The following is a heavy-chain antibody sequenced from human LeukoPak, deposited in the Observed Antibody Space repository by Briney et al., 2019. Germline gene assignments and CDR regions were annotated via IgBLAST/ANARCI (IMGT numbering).Heavy chain of an antibody. CDR2: TNHSGST. V-gene: IGHV4-34*01. Sequence: SETLSLTCAVYGGSFSGYYWSWIRQPSGKGLEWIGETNHSGSTNYNPSLKSRVTISVDTSKNQFSLKLSSVTAADTAVYYCARGRPGSSWSSPTARFDYWGQGTLVTVSS. CDR3: ARGRPGSSWSSPTARFDY. J-gene: IGHJ4*02. D-gene: IGHD6-13*01. CDR1: GGSFSGYY.